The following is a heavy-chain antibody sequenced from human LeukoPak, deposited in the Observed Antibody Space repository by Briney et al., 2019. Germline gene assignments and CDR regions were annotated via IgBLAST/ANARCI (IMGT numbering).Heavy chain of an antibody. V-gene: IGHV3-23*01. J-gene: IGHJ6*02. CDR3: AKLIHYYDSSGYSYYYGMQV. D-gene: IGHD3-22*01. CDR1: GFTFSSYA. CDR2: ISGSGGST. Sequence: GGSLRLSCAASGFTFSSYAMSWVRQAPGTGLEWVSAISGSGGSTYYADSVKGRFTISRDNSKNRLYLHMNSLSAEETAVYYCAKLIHYYDSSGYSYYYGMQVWGQGTTVPVSS.